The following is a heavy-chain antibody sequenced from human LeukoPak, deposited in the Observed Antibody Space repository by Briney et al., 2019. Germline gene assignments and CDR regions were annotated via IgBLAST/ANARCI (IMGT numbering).Heavy chain of an antibody. CDR2: ISGSGGST. J-gene: IGHJ4*02. CDR3: AKDLQPDYGDFLGLFGY. Sequence: GGSLRLSCATSGFTFSTYAMSWVRQAPGKGLEWVSVISGSGGSTYYADSVKGRFTISRDNSKNTLYLQMNSLRAEDAAVYYCAKDLQPDYGDFLGLFGYWGQGTLVTVSS. V-gene: IGHV3-23*01. D-gene: IGHD4-17*01. CDR1: GFTFSTYA.